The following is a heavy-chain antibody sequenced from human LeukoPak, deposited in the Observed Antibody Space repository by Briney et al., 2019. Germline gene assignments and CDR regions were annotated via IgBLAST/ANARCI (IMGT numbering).Heavy chain of an antibody. CDR3: ARESLGATWVVCDY. D-gene: IGHD1-26*01. V-gene: IGHV1-2*02. CDR2: INPNSGGT. CDR1: GYTFIGYY. J-gene: IGHJ4*02. Sequence: ASVKASCKASGYTFIGYYIHWVRQAPGQGLEWMGWINPNSGGTKSAQKFQGRVTMTRDTSINTAYMELSSLRSDDTAVYYSARESLGATWVVCDYWGQGTLVTVSS.